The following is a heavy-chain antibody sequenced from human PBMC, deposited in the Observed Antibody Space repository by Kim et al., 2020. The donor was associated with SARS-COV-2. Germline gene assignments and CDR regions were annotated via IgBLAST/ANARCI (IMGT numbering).Heavy chain of an antibody. J-gene: IGHJ5*02. Sequence: GGSLRLSCAASGFTFSSYAMHWVRQAPGKGLEWVAVISYDGSNKYYADSVKGRFTISRDNSKNTLYLQMNSLRAEDTAVYYCARVNIYGSGSFRGSFDPWGQGTLVTVSS. CDR2: ISYDGSNK. CDR1: GFTFSSYA. CDR3: ARVNIYGSGSFRGSFDP. V-gene: IGHV3-30*04. D-gene: IGHD3-10*01.